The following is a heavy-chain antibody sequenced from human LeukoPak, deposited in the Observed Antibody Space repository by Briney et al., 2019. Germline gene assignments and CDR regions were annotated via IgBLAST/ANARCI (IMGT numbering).Heavy chain of an antibody. CDR3: ARGPRITMIVVVTPFDY. CDR1: GYTFTGYY. CDR2: INPNSGGT. J-gene: IGHJ4*02. V-gene: IGHV1-2*02. Sequence: ASVKVSCKASGYTFTGYYMHWVRQAPGQGLEWMGWINPNSGGTNYAQKFQGRVTMTRDTSISTAYMELSRLTSDDTAVYYCARGPRITMIVVVTPFDYWGQGTLVTVSS. D-gene: IGHD3-22*01.